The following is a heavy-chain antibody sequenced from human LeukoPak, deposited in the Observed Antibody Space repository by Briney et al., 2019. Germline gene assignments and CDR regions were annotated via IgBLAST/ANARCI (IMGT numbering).Heavy chain of an antibody. CDR3: AGAQADCGGDCYSTYFDY. D-gene: IGHD2-21*02. CDR1: GRSFSGYY. J-gene: IGHJ4*02. Sequence: KPSETLSLTCAVYGRSFSGYYWSWIRQPPGKGLEWIGEINHSGSTNYNPSLKSRVTISVDTSKNQFSLKLSSVTAADTAVYYCAGAQADCGGDCYSTYFDYWGQGTLVTVSS. V-gene: IGHV4-34*01. CDR2: INHSGST.